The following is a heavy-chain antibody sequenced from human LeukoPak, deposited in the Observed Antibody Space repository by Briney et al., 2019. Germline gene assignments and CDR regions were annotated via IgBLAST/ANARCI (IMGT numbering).Heavy chain of an antibody. D-gene: IGHD3-10*01. CDR1: GGSISSGDYY. V-gene: IGHV4-30-4*01. J-gene: IGHJ5*02. Sequence: SETLSLTCTVSGGSISSGDYYWSWIRQPPGKGLEWIGYIYYSGSTYYNPSLKSRVTISVDTSKNQFSLKLSSVTAADTAMYYCARETVRGVHWFDPWGQGTLVTVSS. CDR3: ARETVRGVHWFDP. CDR2: IYYSGST.